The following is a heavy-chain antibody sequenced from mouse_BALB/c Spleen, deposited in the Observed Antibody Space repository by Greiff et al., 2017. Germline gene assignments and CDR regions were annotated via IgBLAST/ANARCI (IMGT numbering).Heavy chain of an antibody. V-gene: IGHV1-15*01. Sequence: VQLVESGAELVRPGASVKLSCKALGYTFTGYEMHWVKQTPVHGLEWIGAIHPGSGGTAYNQKFKGKATLTADKSSSTAYMELSRLTSEDSAVFSFSYCACDGCALAWFAYWGQGTLVTVSA. D-gene: IGHD2-3*01. J-gene: IGHJ3*01. CDR1: GYTFTGYE. CDR3: SYCACDGCALAWFAY. CDR2: IHPGSGGT.